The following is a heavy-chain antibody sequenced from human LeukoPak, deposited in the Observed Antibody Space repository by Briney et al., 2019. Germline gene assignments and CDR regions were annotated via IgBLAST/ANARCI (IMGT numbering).Heavy chain of an antibody. CDR3: ARDTYCSSTSCYLFGSAFDI. CDR1: GFTFSDYY. CDR2: ISSSGSTI. D-gene: IGHD2-2*01. J-gene: IGHJ3*02. V-gene: IGHV3-11*01. Sequence: GGSLRLSCAASGFTFSDYYMSWIRQAPGKGLEWVSYISSSGSTIYYADSVKGRFTISRDNAKNSLYLQMNSLRAEDTAAYYCARDTYCSSTSCYLFGSAFDIWGQGTMVTVSS.